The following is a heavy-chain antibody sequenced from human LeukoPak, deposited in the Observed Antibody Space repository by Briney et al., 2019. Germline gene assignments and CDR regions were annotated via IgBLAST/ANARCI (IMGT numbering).Heavy chain of an antibody. Sequence: GGSLRLSCAASGFTFSSYAMSWVRQAPGKGLEWVSGISGSGDSTYYADSVKGRFTISRDNSKNTLYVQVNSLGTEDTAAYYCAKGSYYDSSGSFYFDFLGQGTLVTVSS. CDR1: GFTFSSYA. D-gene: IGHD3-22*01. V-gene: IGHV3-23*01. CDR3: AKGSYYDSSGSFYFDF. CDR2: ISGSGDST. J-gene: IGHJ4*02.